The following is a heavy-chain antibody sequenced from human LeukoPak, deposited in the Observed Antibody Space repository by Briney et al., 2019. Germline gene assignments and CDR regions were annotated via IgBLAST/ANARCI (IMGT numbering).Heavy chain of an antibody. J-gene: IGHJ6*03. V-gene: IGHV4-59*11. CDR2: IYYSGST. CDR1: GGSISSHY. Sequence: PSETLSLTCTVSGGSISSHYWSWIRQPPGKGPEWIGYIYYSGSTNYNPSLKSRVTISVDTSKNQFSLKLSSVTAADTAVYYCARIRKVYYYDSSGYQTDLYYYYYYMDVWGKGTTVTVSS. D-gene: IGHD3-22*01. CDR3: ARIRKVYYYDSSGYQTDLYYYYYYMDV.